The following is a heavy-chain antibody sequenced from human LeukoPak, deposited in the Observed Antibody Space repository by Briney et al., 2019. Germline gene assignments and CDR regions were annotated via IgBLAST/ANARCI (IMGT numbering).Heavy chain of an antibody. V-gene: IGHV4-59*01. CDR2: IYYSGST. CDR1: GDSISSYY. Sequence: SETLSLTCNVSGDSISSYYWSWIRQPPGKGLEWIGHIYYSGSTNYNPSLKSRVIISVDTSKNQFSLKLSSVTAADTAVYYCARRNYYYYFDLWGQGTLVTVSS. J-gene: IGHJ4*02. CDR3: ARRNYYYYFDL. D-gene: IGHD3-22*01.